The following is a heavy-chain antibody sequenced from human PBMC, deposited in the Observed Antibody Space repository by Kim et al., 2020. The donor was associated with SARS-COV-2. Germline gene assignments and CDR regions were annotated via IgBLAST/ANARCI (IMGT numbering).Heavy chain of an antibody. CDR1: GFTFSSYG. D-gene: IGHD6-25*01. J-gene: IGHJ6*02. CDR2: IWYDGSNK. Sequence: GGSLRLSCAASGFTFSSYGMHWVRQAPGKGLEWVAVIWYDGSNKYYADSVKGRFTISRDNSKNTLYLQMNSLRAEDTAVYYCAKEKRLGDYYYGMDVWGQGTTVTVSS. V-gene: IGHV3-33*06. CDR3: AKEKRLGDYYYGMDV.